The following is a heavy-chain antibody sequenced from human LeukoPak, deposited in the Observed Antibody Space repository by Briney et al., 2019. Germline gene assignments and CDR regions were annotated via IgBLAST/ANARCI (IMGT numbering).Heavy chain of an antibody. D-gene: IGHD2/OR15-2a*01. CDR3: ARVLSTDFHWFDP. J-gene: IGHJ5*02. CDR2: IYYSGST. V-gene: IGHV4-59*01. Sequence: PSETLSLTCTVSGGSISSYYWSWIRQPPGKGLEWIGYIYYSGSTNYNPSLKSRVTISVDTSKNQFSLKLSSVTAADTAVYYCARVLSTDFHWFDPWGQGTLVTVSS. CDR1: GGSISSYY.